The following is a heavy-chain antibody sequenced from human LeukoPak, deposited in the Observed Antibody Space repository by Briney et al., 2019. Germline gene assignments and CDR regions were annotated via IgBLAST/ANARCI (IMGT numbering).Heavy chain of an antibody. D-gene: IGHD3-10*01. CDR2: INDDGTTT. Sequence: GGSLRLSCAASGFTFSYSWLHWVRQAPGKGLVWVSRINDDGTTTTYADSVKGRFTISRDNAKNTLYLQMNSLRAEDTAVYFCVRALFSIGDESWGQGTLVTVSS. CDR3: VRALFSIGDES. J-gene: IGHJ5*02. V-gene: IGHV3-74*03. CDR1: GFTFSYSW.